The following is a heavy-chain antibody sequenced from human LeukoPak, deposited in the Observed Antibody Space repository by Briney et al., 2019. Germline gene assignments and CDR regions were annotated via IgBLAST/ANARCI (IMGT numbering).Heavy chain of an antibody. CDR2: IYHSGST. CDR1: GYSISSGYY. V-gene: IGHV4-38-2*02. Sequence: PSETLSLTCTVSGYSISSGYYCGWIRQPPGKELEWIGSIYHSGSTSYNPSLKSRVTISVDTSKNQFSLKLSSVTAADTAVYYCARDPATYSYDSSGIWDAFDIWGRGTMVTVSS. CDR3: ARDPATYSYDSSGIWDAFDI. J-gene: IGHJ3*02. D-gene: IGHD3-22*01.